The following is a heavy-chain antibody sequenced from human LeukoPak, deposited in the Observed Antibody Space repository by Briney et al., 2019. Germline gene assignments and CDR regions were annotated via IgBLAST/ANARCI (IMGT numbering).Heavy chain of an antibody. CDR3: ATGKNPLYYYGSGNNWFDP. CDR2: FDPEDGET. CDR1: GYTLTELS. Sequence: GASVKVSCKVSGYTLTELSMHWVRQAPGKGLEWMGGFDPEDGETIYAQKFQGRVTMTEDTSTDTAYMELSSLRSEDTAVYYCATGKNPLYYYGSGNNWFDPWGQGTLVTVSS. D-gene: IGHD3-10*01. V-gene: IGHV1-24*01. J-gene: IGHJ5*02.